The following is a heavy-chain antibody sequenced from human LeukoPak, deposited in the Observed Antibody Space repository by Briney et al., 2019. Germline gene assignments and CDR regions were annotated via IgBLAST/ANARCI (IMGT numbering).Heavy chain of an antibody. D-gene: IGHD4-17*01. J-gene: IGHJ4*02. CDR1: GGSISSYY. V-gene: IGHV4-59*01. CDR2: IYYSGSA. CDR3: ARGLRGISAYYFDY. Sequence: TSETLSLTCTVSGGSISSYYWSWIRQPPGKGLEWIGYIYYSGSANYNPSLKSRVTISVDTSKNQFSLNLSSVTAADTAVYFCARGLRGISAYYFDYWGQGTLVTVPS.